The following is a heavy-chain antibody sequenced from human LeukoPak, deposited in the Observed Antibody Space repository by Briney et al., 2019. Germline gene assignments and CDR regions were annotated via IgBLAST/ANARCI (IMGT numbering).Heavy chain of an antibody. D-gene: IGHD6-13*01. CDR1: AFTFSNYV. Sequence: GGSLRLSCAASAFTFSNYVMHWVRQAPGKGLEWVAVIWYDGSNKYYTDSVKGRFTISRGNSKNTLYLQMNSLRVEDTAIYYCAREARAAAGLGDWFDPWGQGTLVTVSS. J-gene: IGHJ5*02. V-gene: IGHV3-33*01. CDR3: AREARAAAGLGDWFDP. CDR2: IWYDGSNK.